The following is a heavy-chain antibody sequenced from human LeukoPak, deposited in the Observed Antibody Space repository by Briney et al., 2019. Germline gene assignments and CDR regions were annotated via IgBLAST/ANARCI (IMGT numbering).Heavy chain of an antibody. V-gene: IGHV1-2*02. D-gene: IGHD4-11*01. CDR3: ARDRDYSNTERGFDY. J-gene: IGHJ4*02. Sequence: GASVKVSCKTSGYTFTDYYIHWVRRAPGQGLEWMGWINPNSGETNSAQKFQGRVTMTGDTSISTAYMELRRVTSDDTAVYYCARDRDYSNTERGFDYWGQGTLVTVSS. CDR1: GYTFTDYY. CDR2: INPNSGET.